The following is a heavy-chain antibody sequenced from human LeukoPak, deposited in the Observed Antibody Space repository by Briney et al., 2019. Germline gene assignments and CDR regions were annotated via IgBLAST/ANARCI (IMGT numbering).Heavy chain of an antibody. Sequence: GGSLRLSSAASGFTVNYWMSWARQAPGKGLEWVATMTHDGSDEYYLDSVKGRFTISGDSAKNSIYLQMNSLRVEDTSTYYCAKGDLENWGQGTLVTVSS. CDR1: GFTVNYW. CDR3: AKGDLEN. CDR2: MTHDGSDE. V-gene: IGHV3-7*01. J-gene: IGHJ4*02.